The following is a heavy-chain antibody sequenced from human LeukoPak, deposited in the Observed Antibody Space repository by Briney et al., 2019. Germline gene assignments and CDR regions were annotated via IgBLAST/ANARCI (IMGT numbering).Heavy chain of an antibody. CDR1: GFIFSNYA. J-gene: IGHJ4*02. Sequence: PGGSLRLSCAASGFIFSNYAMTWVRQAPGKGLEWVSILGGLGESVYYPDSVKGRFTVSRDNSKDTLYLEINSLRGEDTAIYYCAKVTGGDMITYGGLDYWGQGTLVTVSS. D-gene: IGHD3-16*01. CDR3: AKVTGGDMITYGGLDY. CDR2: LGGLGESV. V-gene: IGHV3-23*01.